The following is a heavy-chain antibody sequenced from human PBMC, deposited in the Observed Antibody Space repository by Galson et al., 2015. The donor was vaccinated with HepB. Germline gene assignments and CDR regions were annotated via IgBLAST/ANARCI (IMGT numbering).Heavy chain of an antibody. J-gene: IGHJ4*02. CDR3: VTDYIGF. Sequence: SLSLSCATSGLTFSDYWMSWVRQTPGTGVEWVANINKDGNEGYYVDSVKGRFTISRDNAKNSLYLQMNSLRVEDTAVYSCVTDYIGFWGQGTLVTVSS. CDR2: INKDGNEG. V-gene: IGHV3-7*01. CDR1: GLTFSDYW.